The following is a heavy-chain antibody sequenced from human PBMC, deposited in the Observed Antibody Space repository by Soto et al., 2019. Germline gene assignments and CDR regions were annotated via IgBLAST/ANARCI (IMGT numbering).Heavy chain of an antibody. D-gene: IGHD1-1*01. CDR3: AREPATAKPEGVDF. Sequence: ASVKVSCKASGYTFSDYYIHWVRQAPGQGLEWMGWINPNSGGTKYAPKCQGGVTMTRDTSITPAYMELSRLRSGDTAVYYCAREPATAKPEGVDFWGQGTLVTVSS. CDR2: INPNSGGT. V-gene: IGHV1-2*02. J-gene: IGHJ4*02. CDR1: GYTFSDYY.